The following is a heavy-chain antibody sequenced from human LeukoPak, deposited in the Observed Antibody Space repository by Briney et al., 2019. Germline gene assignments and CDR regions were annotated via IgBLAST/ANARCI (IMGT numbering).Heavy chain of an antibody. CDR2: ISTNGGST. D-gene: IGHD3-10*01. V-gene: IGHV3-64*01. CDR1: GFTFSEYS. CDR3: ARGFRYYGSGIDY. Sequence: PGGSPRLSCAASGFTFSEYSMHWVRQAPGKGLEYVSAISTNGGSTYYANSVKGRFTISRDDPKNTLDLQMGSLRPEDVAVYYCARGFRYYGSGIDYWGQGTLVTVSS. J-gene: IGHJ4*02.